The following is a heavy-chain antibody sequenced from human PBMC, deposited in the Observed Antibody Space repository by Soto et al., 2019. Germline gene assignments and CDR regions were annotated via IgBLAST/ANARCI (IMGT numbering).Heavy chain of an antibody. Sequence: HRVRQETGKGLEWVTVISYDGSNKYYADSVKGRFTISRDNSKNTVYLQLSSLRPEDTAVNYYVGGRYFGDYWGQGALVTVSS. D-gene: IGHD2-21*02. J-gene: IGHJ4*02. CDR3: VGGRYFGDY. CDR2: ISYDGSNK. V-gene: IGHV3-30*03.